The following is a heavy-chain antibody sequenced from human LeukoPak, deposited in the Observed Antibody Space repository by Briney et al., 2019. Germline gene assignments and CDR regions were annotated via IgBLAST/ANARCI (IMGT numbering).Heavy chain of an antibody. V-gene: IGHV3-7*01. D-gene: IGHD1-26*01. J-gene: IGHJ6*03. CDR2: IKQDGSEK. Sequence: GGSLRLSCAASGFTFSSYWMSWVRQAPGKGLEWVANIKQDGSEKYYVDSVKGRFTISRDNAKNSLYLQMNSLRAEDTAVYYCARDRGSYHAYYYYYYMDVWGKGTTVTVSS. CDR1: GFTFSSYW. CDR3: ARDRGSYHAYYYYYYMDV.